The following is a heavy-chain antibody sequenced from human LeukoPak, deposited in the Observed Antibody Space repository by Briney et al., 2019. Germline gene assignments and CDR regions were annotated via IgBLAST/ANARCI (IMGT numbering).Heavy chain of an antibody. CDR2: ISAYNGNT. V-gene: IGHV1-18*01. D-gene: IGHD2-21*02. CDR1: GYTFTSYG. J-gene: IGHJ4*02. Sequence: GASVKVSCKASGYTFTSYGISWVRQAPGQGLEWMGWISAYNGNTNYAQKLQGRVTMTTDTSTSTAYMELRSLRSDDTAVYYCARGEIPSYCGGDCYRYWGQGTPVTVSS. CDR3: ARGEIPSYCGGDCYRY.